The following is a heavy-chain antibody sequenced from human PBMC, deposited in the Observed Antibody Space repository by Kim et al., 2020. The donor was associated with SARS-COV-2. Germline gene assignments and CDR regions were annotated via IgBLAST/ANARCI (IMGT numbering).Heavy chain of an antibody. CDR3: ARGGIVVVPAAMGLGNWFD. CDR2: IIPILGIA. D-gene: IGHD2-2*01. Sequence: SVKVSCKASGGTFSSYAISWVRQAPGQGLEWMGRIIPILGIANYAQQFQGRVTITADKSTSTAYMELSSLRSEDTAAYYCARGGIVVVPAAMGLGNWFD. CDR1: GGTFSSYA. V-gene: IGHV1-69*04. J-gene: IGHJ5*01.